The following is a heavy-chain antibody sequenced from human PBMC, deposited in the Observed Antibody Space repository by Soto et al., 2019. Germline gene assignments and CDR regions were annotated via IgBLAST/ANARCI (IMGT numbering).Heavy chain of an antibody. V-gene: IGHV3-23*01. D-gene: IGHD1-26*01. CDR2: ISGGGGST. CDR3: AKSLKRCSRWELLYFQH. CDR1: GFTFSSYA. J-gene: IGHJ1*01. Sequence: GGSLRLSCAASGFTFSSYAMSWVRQAPGKGLEWVSAISGGGGSTYYADSVKGRFTISRDNSKNTLYLQMNSLRAEDTAVYYCAKSLKRCSRWELLYFQHWGQGTLVTVSS.